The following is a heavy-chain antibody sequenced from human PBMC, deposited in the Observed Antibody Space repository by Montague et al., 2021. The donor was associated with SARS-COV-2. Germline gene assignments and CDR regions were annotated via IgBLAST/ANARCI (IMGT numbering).Heavy chain of an antibody. CDR1: GGSFSGYY. V-gene: IGHV4-34*01. J-gene: IGHJ4*02. Sequence: SETLSLTCAVYGGSFSGYYWSWIRQSPDKGLEWIGYMYETGNMIYNPSLRSRVSISADTSKSQFSLRLTSVTAADSAIYYCARNMAYWGQGVLVTV. CDR2: MYETGNM. D-gene: IGHD2/OR15-2a*01. CDR3: ARNMAY.